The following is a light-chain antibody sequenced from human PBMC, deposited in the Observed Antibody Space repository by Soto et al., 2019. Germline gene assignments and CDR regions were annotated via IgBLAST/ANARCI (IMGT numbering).Light chain of an antibody. J-gene: IGKJ4*01. CDR1: RRVAGN. Sequence: EIVMTQSPATLSVSPGERATLSCRASRRVAGNLAWYLQKPGQAPRLLIYGASTRATGIPARFSGSGSGTEFTLGISSLQSDDSEVYYCQQYDNGLTFGGGTKVEIK. CDR2: GAS. CDR3: QQYDNGLT. V-gene: IGKV3-15*01.